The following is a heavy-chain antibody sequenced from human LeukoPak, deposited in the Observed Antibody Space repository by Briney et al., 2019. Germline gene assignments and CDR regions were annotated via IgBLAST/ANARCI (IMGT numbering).Heavy chain of an antibody. CDR3: ASGRATVTDLNYYYYMDV. CDR1: GGSFSGYY. D-gene: IGHD4-17*01. Sequence: SETLSLTCAVYGGSFSGYYWSWIRQPPGKGLEWIGEINRSGSTNYNPSLKGRVTISVDTSKNQFSLKLSSVTAADTAVYYCASGRATVTDLNYYYYMDVWGKGTTVTVSS. CDR2: INRSGST. J-gene: IGHJ6*03. V-gene: IGHV4-34*01.